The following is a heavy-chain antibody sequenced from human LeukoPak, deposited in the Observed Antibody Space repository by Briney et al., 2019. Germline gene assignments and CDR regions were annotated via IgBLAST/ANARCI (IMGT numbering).Heavy chain of an antibody. CDR1: GYTFTSYY. Sequence: ASVKVSCKASGYTFTSYYMHWVRQAPGQGLEWMGIINPSGGSTSYAQKFQGRVTMTRDTSISTAYMELSRLRSDDTAVYYCARAGSSWYVYFDYWGQGTLVTVSS. CDR3: ARAGSSWYVYFDY. V-gene: IGHV1-46*01. D-gene: IGHD6-13*01. J-gene: IGHJ4*02. CDR2: INPSGGST.